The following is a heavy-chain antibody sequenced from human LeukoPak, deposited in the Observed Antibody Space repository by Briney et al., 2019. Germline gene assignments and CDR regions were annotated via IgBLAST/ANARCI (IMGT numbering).Heavy chain of an antibody. D-gene: IGHD3-10*01. Sequence: GGSLRLSCAASGFTFSNYWINWVRQAPGRGLEWVANIKQDGSETYCVDSVKGRFTISRDNAKNSLYLQMNSLRDEDTAVYYCARTTHIDGSGSYALDYWGQGTLVTVSS. CDR2: IKQDGSET. CDR3: ARTTHIDGSGSYALDY. J-gene: IGHJ4*02. CDR1: GFTFSNYW. V-gene: IGHV3-7*01.